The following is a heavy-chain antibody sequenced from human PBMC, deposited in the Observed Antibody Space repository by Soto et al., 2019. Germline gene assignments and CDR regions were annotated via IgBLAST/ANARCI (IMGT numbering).Heavy chain of an antibody. CDR2: TNSDGSST. J-gene: IGHJ4*02. V-gene: IGHV3-74*01. Sequence: PGGSLRLSCAASGFTFSSYAMSWVRQAPGKGLEWVSRTNSDGSSTSYADSVKGRFTISRDNAKNTLYLQMNSLRAEDTAVYYCARGRDGGGVDYWGQGTLVTVSS. CDR1: GFTFSSYA. CDR3: ARGRDGGGVDY. D-gene: IGHD2-21*01.